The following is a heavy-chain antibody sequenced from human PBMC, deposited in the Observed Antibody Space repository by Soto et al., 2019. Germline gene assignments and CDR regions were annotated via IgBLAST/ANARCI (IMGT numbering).Heavy chain of an antibody. CDR1: GFTVSTYW. D-gene: IGHD2-15*01. J-gene: IGHJ4*02. V-gene: IGHV3-74*01. Sequence: HPGGSLRLSCAASGFTVSTYWMHWVRQAPGKGLVWVSRINSDGNITNYADAVKGRFTISRDNAKNTLYLQMTSLRAEDTAVYYCARLRCSGGTCYSEIDYRGQGTLVPVSP. CDR3: ARLRCSGGTCYSEIDY. CDR2: INSDGNIT.